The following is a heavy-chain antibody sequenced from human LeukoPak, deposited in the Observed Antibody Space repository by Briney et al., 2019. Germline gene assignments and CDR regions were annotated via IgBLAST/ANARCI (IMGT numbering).Heavy chain of an antibody. V-gene: IGHV4-4*07. D-gene: IGHD3-16*02. J-gene: IGHJ3*02. Sequence: SATLSLTWTLAGGSISSYYCGWVRQHAGKGLEWIGGIYTSGSTTYNPSLKSRVTTSVDTYKYQFSLKLSSVTAADTAVYYCARELSNFWGSYRSRDAFDIWGQGTMVTVSS. CDR2: IYTSGST. CDR1: GGSISSYY. CDR3: ARELSNFWGSYRSRDAFDI.